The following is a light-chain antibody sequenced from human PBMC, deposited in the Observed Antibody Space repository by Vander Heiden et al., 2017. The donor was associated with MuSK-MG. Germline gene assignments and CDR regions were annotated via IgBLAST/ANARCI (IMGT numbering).Light chain of an antibody. CDR2: LERSGNY. CDR1: SGHSNYI. CDR3: ETWDTNTRV. J-gene: IGLJ3*02. V-gene: IGLV4-60*03. Sequence: QLVLTQSSSASASLGSSVKLTCTLSSGHSNYIIGWHQQQPGKAPRYLMKLERSGNYNKGSGVPDRFSGSSSGADCYLTISNLQSEDEADYYCETWDTNTRVFGGGTKLTVL.